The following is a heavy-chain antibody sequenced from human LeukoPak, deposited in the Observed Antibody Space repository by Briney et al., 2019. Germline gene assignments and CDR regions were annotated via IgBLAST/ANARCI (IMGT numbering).Heavy chain of an antibody. Sequence: ETLSLTCTVSGDSTNNFYWNWIRQSPGKGLEWIGNIHYSGSSVYNPSLKSRGTISIDTSRRQFFLKLNSVTAADTAVYFCALAPNSNWFDFWGPGTLVTVSS. J-gene: IGHJ5*01. V-gene: IGHV4-59*03. D-gene: IGHD2-8*01. CDR3: ALAPNSNWFDF. CDR2: IHYSGSS. CDR1: GDSTNNFY.